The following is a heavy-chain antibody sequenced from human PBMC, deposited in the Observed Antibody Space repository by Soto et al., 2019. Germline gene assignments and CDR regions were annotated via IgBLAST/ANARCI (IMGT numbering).Heavy chain of an antibody. CDR1: GYTFTSYD. J-gene: IGHJ4*02. CDR3: ARVSSLSIAAADY. V-gene: IGHV1-8*01. CDR2: MNPNSGNT. Sequence: QVQLVQSGAEVKKPGASVKVSCKASGYTFTSYDINWVRQATGQGLEWMGWMNPNSGNTGYAQKFQGRVNMTRNTSIRTAYMELSSLRSEDTAVYYCARVSSLSIAAADYWGQGTLVTVSS. D-gene: IGHD6-13*01.